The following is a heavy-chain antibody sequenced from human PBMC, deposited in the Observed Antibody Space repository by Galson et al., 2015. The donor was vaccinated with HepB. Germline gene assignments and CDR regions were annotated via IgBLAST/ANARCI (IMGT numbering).Heavy chain of an antibody. CDR1: GLPLRFYA. CDR3: TSAFGDYDSFPSGDFDY. V-gene: IGHV3-15*01. J-gene: IGHJ4*02. CDR2: IKNGGTT. Sequence: SLRLSCAGSGLPLRFYAMSWVRQAPGKGLEWVGRIKNGGTTEYGAPVNGRFTISRDDSKNTLYLQMNTLKTEDTAVYYCTSAFGDYDSFPSGDFDYWGQGTLVTVSS. D-gene: IGHD3-10*01.